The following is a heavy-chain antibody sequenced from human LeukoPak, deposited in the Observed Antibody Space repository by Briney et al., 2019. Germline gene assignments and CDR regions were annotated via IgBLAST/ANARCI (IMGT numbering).Heavy chain of an antibody. D-gene: IGHD3-10*01. CDR2: IRYDGSNK. CDR1: GFTFSSYG. J-gene: IGHJ4*02. V-gene: IGHV3-30*02. CDR3: AKDRPDEYYYGSGSHIGSPDFDY. Sequence: GGSLRLSCAASGFTFSSYGMHWVRQAPGKGLEWVAFIRYDGSNKYYADPVKGRFTISRDNSKNTLYLQMNSLRAEDTAVYYCAKDRPDEYYYGSGSHIGSPDFDYWGQGTLVTVSS.